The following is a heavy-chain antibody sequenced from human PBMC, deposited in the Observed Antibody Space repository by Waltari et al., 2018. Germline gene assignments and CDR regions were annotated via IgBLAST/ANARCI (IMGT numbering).Heavy chain of an antibody. V-gene: IGHV4-34*01. CDR1: GGSFSGYY. Sequence: QVQLQQWGAGLLKPSETLSLTCAVYGGSFSGYYWSWIRQPPGKGLEWIGEINHSGSTNYNPSLKSRVTISVDTSKNQFSRKLSSVTAADTAVYYCAREGSSSWYFRPGKYYFDYWGQGTLVTVSS. CDR3: AREGSSSWYFRPGKYYFDY. CDR2: INHSGST. D-gene: IGHD6-13*01. J-gene: IGHJ4*02.